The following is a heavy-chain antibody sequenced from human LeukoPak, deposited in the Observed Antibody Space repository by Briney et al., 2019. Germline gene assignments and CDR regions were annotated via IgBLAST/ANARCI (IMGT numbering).Heavy chain of an antibody. D-gene: IGHD3-22*01. V-gene: IGHV1-46*01. J-gene: IGHJ3*02. CDR1: GFTFSSYG. CDR3: ARDLLDYYDSSGYPEYAFDI. Sequence: GGSLRLSCAASGFTFSSYGMHWVRQAPGQGLEWVGMINPSGGRTSYAQRFQGRVTVTTDTSTSTVYMQLSSLASEDTAVYYCARDLLDYYDSSGYPEYAFDIWGQGTMVTVSS. CDR2: INPSGGRT.